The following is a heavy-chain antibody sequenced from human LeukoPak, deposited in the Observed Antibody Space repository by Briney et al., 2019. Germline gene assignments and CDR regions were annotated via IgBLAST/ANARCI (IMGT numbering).Heavy chain of an antibody. V-gene: IGHV1-2*02. CDR3: ARVNEYYYDSSGYEPYLRADAFDI. D-gene: IGHD3-22*01. Sequence: GASVKVSCKASGYTFTGYYMHWVRQAPGQGLEWMGWINPNSGGTNYAQKFQGRVTMTRDTSISTAYMELSRLRSDDTAVYYCARVNEYYYDSSGYEPYLRADAFDIWGQGTMVTVSS. CDR2: INPNSGGT. CDR1: GYTFTGYY. J-gene: IGHJ3*02.